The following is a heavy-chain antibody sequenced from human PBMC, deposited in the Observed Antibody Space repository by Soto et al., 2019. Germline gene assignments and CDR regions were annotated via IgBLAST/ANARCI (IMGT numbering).Heavy chain of an antibody. J-gene: IGHJ4*02. CDR3: AKGSTSSRPYYFDY. V-gene: IGHV3-23*01. CDR2: ITDSGGDT. D-gene: IGHD2-2*01. Sequence: EVQLLESGGGLVQPRGSLRVSCAASGFRFGSYAMSWVRQAPGKGLEWVSSITDSGGDTWHADSVKGRFTISRDNTKDTLFLQMNSLRADDTAVYYCAKGSTSSRPYYFDYWGRGTLVTVSS. CDR1: GFRFGSYA.